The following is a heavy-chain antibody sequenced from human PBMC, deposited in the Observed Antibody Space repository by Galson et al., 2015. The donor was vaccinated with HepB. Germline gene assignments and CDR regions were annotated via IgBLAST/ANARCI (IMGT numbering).Heavy chain of an antibody. J-gene: IGHJ4*02. V-gene: IGHV3-73*01. CDR1: GFTFSGSA. CDR2: IRSKANSYAT. Sequence: SLRLSCAASGFTFSGSAMHWVRQASGKGLEWVGRIRSKANSYATAYAASVKGRFTISRDDSKNTAYLQMNSLKTEDTAVYYCTSYGSGSIPRGGGQGTLVTVSS. D-gene: IGHD3-10*01. CDR3: TSYGSGSIPRG.